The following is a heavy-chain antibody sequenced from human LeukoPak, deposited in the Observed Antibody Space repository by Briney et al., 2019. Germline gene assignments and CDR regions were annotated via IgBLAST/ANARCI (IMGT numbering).Heavy chain of an antibody. J-gene: IGHJ4*02. CDR3: ARDREWELPYYFDY. CDR2: ISTSGSTI. CDR1: GFTFSDYY. V-gene: IGHV3-11*01. D-gene: IGHD1-26*01. Sequence: GGSLRLSCAASGFTFSDYYMTWIRQAPGKGLEWVSYISTSGSTIYYADSVKGRFTISRDNAKNSMYLQTNTLRAEDTAVYYCARDREWELPYYFDYWGQGTLVTVSS.